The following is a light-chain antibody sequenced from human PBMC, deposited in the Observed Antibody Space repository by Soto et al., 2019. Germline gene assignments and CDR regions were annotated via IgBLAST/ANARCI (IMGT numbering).Light chain of an antibody. CDR3: SLYTSDSTYV. V-gene: IGLV2-18*01. J-gene: IGLJ1*01. Sequence: QSALTQPPSVSGSPGQSVTISCTGTSSDFGSYNRVSWYQRPPGTGPKLMIYEVSNRPSGVPDRFSGSKSGNTASLTISGLQAEDDAEYYCSLYTSDSTYVFGTGTKSPS. CDR2: EVS. CDR1: SSDFGSYNR.